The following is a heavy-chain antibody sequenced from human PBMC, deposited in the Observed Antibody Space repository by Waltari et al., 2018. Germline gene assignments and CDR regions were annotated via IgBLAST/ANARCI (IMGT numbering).Heavy chain of an antibody. D-gene: IGHD7-27*01. J-gene: IGHJ4*01. V-gene: IGHV3-15*01. Sequence: EVQMVESGGGSMKPGDSLRLSCVASGFRFTPAWLTWVRQAPGKGLAWVGRITSQKYGATTDFAASVRGRFSISRDDSQTMMFRQMNSLRTEDTAVYYCTTLDAPWGGWGHGTLVTVSS. CDR1: GFRFTPAW. CDR3: TTLDAPWGG. CDR2: ITSQKYGATT.